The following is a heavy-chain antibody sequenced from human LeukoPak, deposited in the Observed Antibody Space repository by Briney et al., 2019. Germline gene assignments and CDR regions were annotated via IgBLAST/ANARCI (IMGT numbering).Heavy chain of an antibody. CDR1: GFTFSSYA. J-gene: IGHJ4*02. V-gene: IGHV3-23*01. CDR3: ATRNGWYPTYFDY. CDR2: ISGSGGSA. Sequence: GGSLILSCAASGFTFSSYAMSWVRQAPGKGLEWVSGISGSGGSAYYADSVKGRFTISRDNSKNTLYLQMNSLRAEDTAVYYCATRNGWYPTYFDYWGQGTLVTVSS. D-gene: IGHD6-19*01.